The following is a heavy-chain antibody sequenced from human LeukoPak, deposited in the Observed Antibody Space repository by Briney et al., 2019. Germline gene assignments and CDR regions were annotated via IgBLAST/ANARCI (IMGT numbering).Heavy chain of an antibody. D-gene: IGHD6-6*01. CDR3: ARVPSSIAARLGYFDY. V-gene: IGHV1-2*02. J-gene: IGHJ4*02. Sequence: VASVKVSCKASGYTFTGYYMHWVRQAPGQGLAWMGWINPNSGGTNYAQKFQGRVTMTRDTSISTAYMELSRLRSDDTAVYYCARVPSSIAARLGYFDYWGQGTLVTVSS. CDR2: INPNSGGT. CDR1: GYTFTGYY.